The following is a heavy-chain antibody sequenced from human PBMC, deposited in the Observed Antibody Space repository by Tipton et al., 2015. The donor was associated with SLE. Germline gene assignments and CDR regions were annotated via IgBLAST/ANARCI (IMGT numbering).Heavy chain of an antibody. CDR1: GGSFSGYY. CDR3: ARDQKASNL. J-gene: IGHJ5*02. CDR2: INHSGST. Sequence: LRLSCAVYGGSFSGYYWSWIRQPPGKGLEWIGEINHSGSTNYNPSLKSRVTISVDTSKNQFSLKLSSVTAAGTAVYYCARDQKASNLWGQGTLVTVSS. V-gene: IGHV4-34*01. D-gene: IGHD2-21*01.